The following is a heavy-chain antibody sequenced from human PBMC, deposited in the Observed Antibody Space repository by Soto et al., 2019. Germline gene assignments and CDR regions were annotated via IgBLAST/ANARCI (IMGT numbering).Heavy chain of an antibody. CDR3: ATDYYYDSGSH. CDR1: GFTFSTYA. J-gene: IGHJ4*02. Sequence: EVQLLESGGGLVQPGGSLRLYCAASGFTFSTYAMTWVRQAPGKGLEWVSGIVGNGGATYYADSVKGRFSISRDNSKNTLYLQMNSLRPEDTAVYYCATDYYYDSGSHWGQGTLVIVSA. V-gene: IGHV3-23*01. CDR2: IVGNGGAT. D-gene: IGHD3-10*01.